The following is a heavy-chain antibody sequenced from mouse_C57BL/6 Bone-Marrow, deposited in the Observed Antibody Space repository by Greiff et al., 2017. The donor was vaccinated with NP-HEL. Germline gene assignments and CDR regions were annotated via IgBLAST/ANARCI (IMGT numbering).Heavy chain of an antibody. CDR2: SRNKANDYTT. D-gene: IGHD1-1*01. J-gene: IGHJ1*03. CDR3: ARDPYYYGSSHWYFDV. V-gene: IGHV7-1*01. Sequence: EVKLVESGGGLVQSGRSLRLSCAPSGFTFSDFYMEWVRQAPGKGLEWIAASRNKANDYTTEYSASVKGRFIVSRDTSQSILYLQMNALRAEDTAIYYCARDPYYYGSSHWYFDVWGTGTTVTVSS. CDR1: GFTFSDFY.